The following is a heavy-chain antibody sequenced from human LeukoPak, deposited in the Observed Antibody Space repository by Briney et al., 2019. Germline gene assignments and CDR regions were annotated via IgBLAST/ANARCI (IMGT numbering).Heavy chain of an antibody. J-gene: IGHJ5*02. Sequence: ASVKVSCKASGYTFTGYYLHWVRQAPGQGLEWMGWINPDSGDTNYLQKFQGRVTMTRATSISTAYMELSRLSSDDTAVYYCTRDLLGGSGTFDPWGQGTLVTVSS. D-gene: IGHD3-10*01. CDR3: TRDLLGGSGTFDP. CDR1: GYTFTGYY. CDR2: INPDSGDT. V-gene: IGHV1-2*02.